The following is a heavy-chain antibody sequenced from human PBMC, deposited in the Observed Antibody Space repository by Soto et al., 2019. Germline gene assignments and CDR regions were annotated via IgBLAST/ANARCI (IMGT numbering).Heavy chain of an antibody. CDR2: ISAHNGNT. CDR3: AKGAWGEYAFDI. V-gene: IGHV1-18*04. CDR1: GYTFTSYY. Sequence: ASVKVSCKASGYTFTSYYMHWVRQAPGQGLEWMGWISAHNGNTKNAQKFQGRVTMTTDTSTSTAYMELRSLRSDDTAVYYCAKGAWGEYAFDIWGQGTMVTVSS. D-gene: IGHD3-16*01. J-gene: IGHJ3*02.